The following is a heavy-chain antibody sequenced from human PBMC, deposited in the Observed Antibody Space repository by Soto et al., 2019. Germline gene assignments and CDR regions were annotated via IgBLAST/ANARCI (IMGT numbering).Heavy chain of an antibody. J-gene: IGHJ4*02. CDR1: GFSLSTSGVG. V-gene: IGHV2-5*02. CDR3: AHKGPEDWPLDY. D-gene: IGHD3-9*01. CDR2: IYWDDSK. Sequence: QMTLKESGPTLVRPTQTLTLTCAFSGFSLSTSGVGVGWIRQPPGKALEWLAVIYWDDSKHYSPSLRSRLTITKVTSKNQVVLTMTNMDPMDTGTCYCAHKGPEDWPLDYWGQGTLVTVSS.